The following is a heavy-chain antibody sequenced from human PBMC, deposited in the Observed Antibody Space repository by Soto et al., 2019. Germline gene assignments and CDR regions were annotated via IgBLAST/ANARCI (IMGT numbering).Heavy chain of an antibody. D-gene: IGHD6-13*01. CDR1: GFTFSSYS. J-gene: IGHJ3*02. CDR2: ISSARTI. CDR3: ASSRIAADGSAFDI. Sequence: PGGSLRLSCAASGFTFSSYSMNWVRQAPGKGLEWISYISSARTIYYADSVKGRFSISRDNAKNSLYLQMNSLRNEDTAVYYCASSRIAADGSAFDIWGHGTMVTV. V-gene: IGHV3-48*02.